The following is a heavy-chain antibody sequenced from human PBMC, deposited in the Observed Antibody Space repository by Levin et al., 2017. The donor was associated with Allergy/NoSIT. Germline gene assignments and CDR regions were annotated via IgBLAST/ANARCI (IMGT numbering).Heavy chain of an antibody. CDR3: ARSGGRSTFFGVAVPGYYGLDV. J-gene: IGHJ6*02. V-gene: IGHV3-23*01. D-gene: IGHD3-3*01. Sequence: GGSLRLSCAASGFTFTEYGMSWVRQAPGKGLEWVSIISGSRGRTYYADSVKGRFTISGDTSRNTLYLEMNSLRAEDTAFYYCARSGGRSTFFGVAVPGYYGLDVWGQGTTVTVSS. CDR2: ISGSRGRT. CDR1: GFTFTEYG.